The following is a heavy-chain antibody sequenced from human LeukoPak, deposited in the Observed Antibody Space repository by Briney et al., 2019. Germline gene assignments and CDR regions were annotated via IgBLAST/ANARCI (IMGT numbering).Heavy chain of an antibody. Sequence: SVKVSCKASGGTFSSYAISWVRQAPGQGLEWMGRIIPILGIANYAQKLQGRVTMTTDTSTSTAYMELRSLRSDDTAVYYCAREVRGVIPLNDYWGQGTLVTVSS. CDR3: AREVRGVIPLNDY. CDR1: GGTFSSYA. D-gene: IGHD3-10*01. J-gene: IGHJ4*02. V-gene: IGHV1-69*04. CDR2: IIPILGIA.